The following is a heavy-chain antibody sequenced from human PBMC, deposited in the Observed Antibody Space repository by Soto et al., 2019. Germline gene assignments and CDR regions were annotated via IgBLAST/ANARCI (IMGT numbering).Heavy chain of an antibody. CDR3: ARGGSTRRGWFDP. V-gene: IGHV3-7*03. J-gene: IGHJ5*02. CDR2: IKQDGSEK. D-gene: IGHD2-2*01. CDR1: GFTFGSYW. Sequence: GGSLRLSCAASGFTFGSYWMSWVRQAPGKGLEWVANIKQDGSEKYYVDSVKGRFTISRDNAKNSLYLQMNSLRAEDTAVYYCARGGSTRRGWFDPWGQGTLVTVPQ.